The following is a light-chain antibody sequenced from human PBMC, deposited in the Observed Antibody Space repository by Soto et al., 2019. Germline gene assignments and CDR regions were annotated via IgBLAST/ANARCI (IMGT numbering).Light chain of an antibody. V-gene: IGLV2-11*01. Sequence: QSALTQPRSVSGSPGQSVTISCTGTSSDVGGYNFVSWYQHQPGKAPKLLLSSVSKRPSGVPDRFSGSKSGNTASLTISGLQAEDEADYYCCSYAGSYTYVFGTGTKLTVL. CDR2: SVS. CDR3: CSYAGSYTYV. J-gene: IGLJ1*01. CDR1: SSDVGGYNF.